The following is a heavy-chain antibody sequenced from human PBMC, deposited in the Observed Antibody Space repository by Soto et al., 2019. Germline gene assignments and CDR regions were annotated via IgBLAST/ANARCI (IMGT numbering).Heavy chain of an antibody. CDR3: ARVTPGQEIDY. CDR2: MNPNSGNT. V-gene: IGHV1-8*01. CDR1: GYTFTNYE. J-gene: IGHJ4*02. Sequence: QVQLVQSGAEVKKPGASVKVSCKASGYTFTNYEISWVRQATGQGLEWMGWMNPNSGNTGYAQKFQDRVTMTRNTSMSTAYMELSSLRSEDTAIYYCARVTPGQEIDYWGQGTMVTVSS. D-gene: IGHD2-15*01.